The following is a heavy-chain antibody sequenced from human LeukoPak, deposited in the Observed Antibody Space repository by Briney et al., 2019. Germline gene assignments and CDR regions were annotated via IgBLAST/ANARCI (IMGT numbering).Heavy chain of an antibody. CDR2: IIPILGIA. J-gene: IGHJ4*02. Sequence: GASVKVSCKASGGTFSSYAISWVRQAPGQGLEWMGRIIPILGIANYAQKFQGRVTITADKSTSTAYMELSSLRSEDTAVYYCAREVEMAKLYYFDYWGQGTLVTVSS. D-gene: IGHD5-24*01. V-gene: IGHV1-69*04. CDR3: AREVEMAKLYYFDY. CDR1: GGTFSSYA.